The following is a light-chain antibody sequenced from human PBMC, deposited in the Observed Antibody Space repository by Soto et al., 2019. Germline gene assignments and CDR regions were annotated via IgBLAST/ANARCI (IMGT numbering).Light chain of an antibody. CDR1: QGVGST. CDR3: QHYKTWPLS. J-gene: IGKJ4*01. CDR2: DAS. Sequence: ELVLTQSPATLSVSPGEGAALSCRASQGVGSTVAWYQQKPGQAPRLLIYDASTRATGMPARFSGDGSGTEFTLTVSSPQSDDFAVYYCQHYKTWPLSFGGGTRVAI. V-gene: IGKV3-15*01.